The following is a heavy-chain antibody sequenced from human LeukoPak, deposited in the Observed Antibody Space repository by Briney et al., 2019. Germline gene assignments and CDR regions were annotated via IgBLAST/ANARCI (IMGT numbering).Heavy chain of an antibody. CDR1: GCTFTSYG. CDR2: ISAYNGNT. Sequence: ASVKVSCKASGCTFTSYGISWVRQAPGQGLEWMGWISAYNGNTNYAQKLQGRVTMTTDTSTSTAYMELRSLRSDDTAVYYCARDWKVRGGIMSPSFGMDVWGKGTTVTVSS. D-gene: IGHD3-10*01. CDR3: ARDWKVRGGIMSPSFGMDV. V-gene: IGHV1-18*04. J-gene: IGHJ6*04.